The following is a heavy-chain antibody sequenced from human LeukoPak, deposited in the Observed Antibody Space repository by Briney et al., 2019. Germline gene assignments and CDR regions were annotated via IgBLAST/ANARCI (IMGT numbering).Heavy chain of an antibody. CDR3: ARDRGYHDRDWVFFDY. Sequence: SETLSLTCTVSGGSISSGDYYWSWIRQPPGKGLEWIGYIYCSGGTYYNPSLKSRVTISVDTSKNQLSLKLSSVTAADTAVYYCARDRGYHDRDWVFFDYWGQGTLVTVSS. D-gene: IGHD3-22*01. V-gene: IGHV4-30-4*01. CDR1: GGSISSGDYY. CDR2: IYCSGGT. J-gene: IGHJ4*02.